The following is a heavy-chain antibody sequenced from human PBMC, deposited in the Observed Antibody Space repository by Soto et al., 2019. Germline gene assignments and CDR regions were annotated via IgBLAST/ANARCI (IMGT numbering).Heavy chain of an antibody. V-gene: IGHV1-24*01. J-gene: IGHJ4*02. D-gene: IGHD2-2*01. Sequence: ASVKVSCKVSGYTLTELSMHWVRQAPGKGLEWMGGFDPEDGETIYAQKFQGRVTMTEATSTDTAYMELSSLRSEDTAVYYCATVTGRVPAAPPRYWGQGTLVTVSS. CDR3: ATVTGRVPAAPPRY. CDR1: GYTLTELS. CDR2: FDPEDGET.